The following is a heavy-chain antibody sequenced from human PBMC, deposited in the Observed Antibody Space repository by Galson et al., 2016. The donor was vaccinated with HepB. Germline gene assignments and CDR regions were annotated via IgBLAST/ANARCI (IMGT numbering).Heavy chain of an antibody. CDR2: ITWDDDI. V-gene: IGHV2-70*01. J-gene: IGHJ3*01. CDR1: GFSLSTSGMS. D-gene: IGHD1-1*01. Sequence: PALVKPTQTLTLTCTFSGFSLSTSGMSVSWIRQPPGKALEWLALITWDDDIYYSPSLKTRLTVSKDTSNNQVVLTMTNMDPLDTGTYYCARIHLTTGRLDAFDVWGQGTLGTVSS. CDR3: ARIHLTTGRLDAFDV.